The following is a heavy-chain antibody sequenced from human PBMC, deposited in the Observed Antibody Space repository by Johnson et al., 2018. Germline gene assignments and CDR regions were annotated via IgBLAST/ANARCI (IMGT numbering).Heavy chain of an antibody. V-gene: IGHV3-33*01. CDR3: ARARSWGIQLYYYYYGMDG. CDR1: GFTFSRYG. Sequence: QVQLVQSGGGVVQPGRSLRLSCAASGFTFSRYGMHWVRQAPGKGLEWVAVIWYDGSNKYYADSVKGRFTISRDNSKNTLYLQMNSLRAEDTAVYYCARARSWGIQLYYYYYGMDGWGQGTTVTVSS. J-gene: IGHJ6*02. CDR2: IWYDGSNK. D-gene: IGHD5-18*01.